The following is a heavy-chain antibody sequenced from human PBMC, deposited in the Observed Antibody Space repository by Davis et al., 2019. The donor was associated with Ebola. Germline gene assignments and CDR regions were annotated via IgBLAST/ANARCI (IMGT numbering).Heavy chain of an antibody. D-gene: IGHD6-19*01. Sequence: ASVQVSCKASGYTFTSYGISCVRQAAGQGLQWTGWISAYNGNTSYAQKFQGRVTMTRDTSTSTVYMELSSLRSEGTAVYYCARSQHRYIAVAGLDYWGQGALVTVSS. CDR2: ISAYNGNT. J-gene: IGHJ4*02. CDR1: GYTFTSYG. CDR3: ARSQHRYIAVAGLDY. V-gene: IGHV1-18*04.